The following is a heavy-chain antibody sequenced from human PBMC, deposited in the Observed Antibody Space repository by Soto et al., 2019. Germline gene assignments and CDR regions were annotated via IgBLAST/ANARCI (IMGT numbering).Heavy chain of an antibody. D-gene: IGHD3-3*01. V-gene: IGHV4-31*03. CDR3: ASLFTNDFWSGYYHFDY. Sequence: TLSLTCTVSGGSISSGGYYWSWIRQHPGKGLEWIGYIYYSGSTYYNPSLKSRVTISVDTSKNQFSLKLSSVTAADTAVYYCASLFTNDFWSGYYHFDYWGQGTLVTVSS. CDR2: IYYSGST. J-gene: IGHJ4*02. CDR1: GGSISSGGYY.